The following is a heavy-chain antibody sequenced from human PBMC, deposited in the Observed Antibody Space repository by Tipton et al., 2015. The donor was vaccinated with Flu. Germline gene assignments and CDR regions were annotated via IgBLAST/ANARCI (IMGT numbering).Heavy chain of an antibody. CDR1: GFTFSSYE. CDR2: ISSSGSTI. Sequence: SLRLSCAASGFTFSSYEMNWVRQAPGKGLEWVSYISSSGSTIYYADSVKGRFTISRDNAKNSLYLQMNSLRAEDTAVYYCARAGDGYTLDAFDIWGQGTMVTVSS. V-gene: IGHV3-48*03. CDR3: ARAGDGYTLDAFDI. J-gene: IGHJ3*02. D-gene: IGHD5-24*01.